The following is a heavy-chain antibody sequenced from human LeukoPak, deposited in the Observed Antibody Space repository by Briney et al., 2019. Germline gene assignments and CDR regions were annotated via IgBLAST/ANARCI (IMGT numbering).Heavy chain of an antibody. J-gene: IGHJ4*02. CDR3: ARDHDLVARFDY. V-gene: IGHV4-59*12. D-gene: IGHD2-15*01. CDR1: GESISGFY. CDR2: IYYSGST. Sequence: ASETLSLTCTVSGESISGFYWTWIRQPPGKGLEWIGYIYYSGSTNYNPSLKSRVTISVDTSKNQFSLKLSSVTAADTAVYYCARDHDLVARFDYWGQGALVTVSS.